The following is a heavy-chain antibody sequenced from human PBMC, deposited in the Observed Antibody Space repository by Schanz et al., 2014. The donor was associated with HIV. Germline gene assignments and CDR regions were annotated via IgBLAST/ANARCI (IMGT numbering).Heavy chain of an antibody. J-gene: IGHJ6*02. D-gene: IGHD2-2*01. CDR2: ISGSGAGT. CDR1: GFTFSSYA. CDR3: AKDMGGVVPAAPFYYYGMDV. Sequence: VQLVESGGGVVQPGRSLRLSCVASGFTFSSYAMSWVRQAPGKGLEWVSTISGSGAGTYYADSVKGRFTISRDNSKNTLFLQMNSLRAEDTALYYCAKDMGGVVPAAPFYYYGMDVWGQGTTVTVSS. V-gene: IGHV3-23*04.